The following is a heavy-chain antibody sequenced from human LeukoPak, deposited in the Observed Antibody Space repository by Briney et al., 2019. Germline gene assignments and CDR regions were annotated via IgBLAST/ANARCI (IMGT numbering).Heavy chain of an antibody. CDR1: GDSVSSNSAA. J-gene: IGHJ6*02. D-gene: IGHD1-26*01. Sequence: SQTLSLTCAISGDSVSSNSAAWNWIRQSPSRGLEWLGRTYYRSKWYNDYAVSVKSRITINPDTSKNQFSLQLNSVTPEDTAVYYCARGQWELPWVYYYYGMDVWGQGTTVTVSS. CDR2: TYYRSKWYN. CDR3: ARGQWELPWVYYYYGMDV. V-gene: IGHV6-1*01.